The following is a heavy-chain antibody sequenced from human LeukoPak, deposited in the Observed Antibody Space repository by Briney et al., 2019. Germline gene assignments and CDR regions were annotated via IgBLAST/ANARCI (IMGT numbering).Heavy chain of an antibody. D-gene: IGHD6-13*01. CDR3: ARAEYSSSWFLEY. Sequence: GGSLRLSCAASGFTVSSNYMSWVRQAPGKGLEWVANIKQDGKGKYYVDSVKGRFTISRDNAKKSLYLQMNSLRAEDTAVYYCARAEYSSSWFLEYWGQGTLVTVSS. CDR2: IKQDGKGK. J-gene: IGHJ4*02. V-gene: IGHV3-7*01. CDR1: GFTVSSNY.